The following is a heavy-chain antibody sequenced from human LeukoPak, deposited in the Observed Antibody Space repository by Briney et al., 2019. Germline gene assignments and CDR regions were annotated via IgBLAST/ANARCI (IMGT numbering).Heavy chain of an antibody. CDR3: ARRLTQYDCFDP. CDR1: GDSASSNSVT. J-gene: IGHJ5*02. Sequence: SQTLSLTCAISGDSASSNSVTWNWIRQSPSRGLEWLGRTYYRSTWYNDYAVSVRGRITVNSDTSKNQFSLHLNSVTPEDTAVYYCARRLTQYDCFDPWGQGILVTVSS. CDR2: TYYRSTWYN. V-gene: IGHV6-1*01. D-gene: IGHD2-2*01.